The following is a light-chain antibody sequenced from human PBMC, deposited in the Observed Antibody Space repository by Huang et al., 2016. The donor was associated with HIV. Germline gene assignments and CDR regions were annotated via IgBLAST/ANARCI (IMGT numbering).Light chain of an antibody. CDR2: DSS. J-gene: IGKJ4*01. CDR3: QQYGGSPPVT. CDR1: QTINNTY. Sequence: EIVLTQSPATLSLSPGERATLSCGASQTINNTYLAWYQQKPGQAPRLLIYDSSFRATDTPARFRGSGSGTDFTLTISRLEPEDFAVYFCQQYGGSPPVTFGGGTKVEIK. V-gene: IGKV3D-20*01.